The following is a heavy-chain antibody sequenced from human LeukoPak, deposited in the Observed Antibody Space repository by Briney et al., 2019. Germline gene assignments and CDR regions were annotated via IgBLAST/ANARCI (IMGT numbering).Heavy chain of an antibody. CDR1: GGSISNYY. J-gene: IGHJ3*02. CDR3: AREYCSGGSCQKYDAFDI. CDR2: IYDSGST. Sequence: SETLSLTCTVSGGSISNYYWTWIRQPPGKGLEWIGYIYDSGSTNYNPSLKSRVTISVDTSKKQFSLKLSSVTAADTAVYYCAREYCSGGSCQKYDAFDIWGQGTMVTVSS. V-gene: IGHV4-59*12. D-gene: IGHD2-15*01.